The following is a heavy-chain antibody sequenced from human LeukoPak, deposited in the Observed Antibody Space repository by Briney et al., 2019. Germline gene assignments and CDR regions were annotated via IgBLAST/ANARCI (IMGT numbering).Heavy chain of an antibody. CDR1: GGSFSGYY. D-gene: IGHD3-9*01. CDR2: IYYSGST. CDR3: ARHSKYYDILTGYSTYYFDY. V-gene: IGHV4-59*08. J-gene: IGHJ4*02. Sequence: SETLSLTCAVYGGSFSGYYWSWIRQPPGKGLEWIGYIYYSGSTNYNPSLKSRVTISVDTSKNQFSLKLSSVTAADTAVYYCARHSKYYDILTGYSTYYFDYWGQGTLVTVSS.